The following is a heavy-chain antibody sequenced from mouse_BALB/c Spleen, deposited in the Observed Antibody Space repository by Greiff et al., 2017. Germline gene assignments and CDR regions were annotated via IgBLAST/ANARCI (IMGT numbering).Heavy chain of an antibody. D-gene: IGHD2-4*01. J-gene: IGHJ2*01. Sequence: LKQSGAELVKPGASVKLSCKASGYTFTSYYMYWVKQRPGQGLEWIGGINPSNGGTNFNEKFKSKATLTVDKSSSTAYMQLSSLTSEDSAVYYCTREGDYDYGFDYWGQGTTLTVSS. CDR2: INPSNGGT. V-gene: IGHV1S81*02. CDR1: GYTFTSYY. CDR3: TREGDYDYGFDY.